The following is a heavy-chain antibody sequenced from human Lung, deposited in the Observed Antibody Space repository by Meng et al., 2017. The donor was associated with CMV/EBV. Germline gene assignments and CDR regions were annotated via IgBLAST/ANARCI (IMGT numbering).Heavy chain of an antibody. D-gene: IGHD2-8*01. CDR1: GYTFTGYY. V-gene: IGHV1-2*02. J-gene: IGHJ3*02. CDR3: ARDLGDDCTNGVCYSVDAFDI. Sequence: SVKVSXKASGYTFTGYYMHWVRQAPGQGLEWMGWINPNSGGTNYAQKFEGRVTMTRDTSISTAYMELSRLRSDDTAVYYCARDLGDDCTNGVCYSVDAFDIWGQGTMVTVSS. CDR2: INPNSGGT.